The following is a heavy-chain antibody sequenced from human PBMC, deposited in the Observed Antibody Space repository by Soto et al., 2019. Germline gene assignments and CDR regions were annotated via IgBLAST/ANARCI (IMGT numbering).Heavy chain of an antibody. J-gene: IGHJ5*02. V-gene: IGHV3-21*01. CDR3: AKDSGCVNNACAYDP. D-gene: IGHD1-20*01. CDR2: ISRGSDYI. Sequence: EVHLVESGGGLVKPGGSLRLTCAGSGFSLSDYTMNWVRQAPGKGLEWVSSISRGSDYIFYADTVKGRFTISRDNARNSLYLQMSSLRAEDTAVYYCAKDSGCVNNACAYDPWGQGTLVSVSS. CDR1: GFSLSDYT.